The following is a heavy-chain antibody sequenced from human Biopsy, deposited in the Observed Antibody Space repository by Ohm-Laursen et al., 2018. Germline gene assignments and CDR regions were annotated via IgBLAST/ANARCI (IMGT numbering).Heavy chain of an antibody. J-gene: IGHJ6*02. D-gene: IGHD2-2*01. Sequence: SSVKVSCKASGYTFINYGFSWVRQAPGQGLEWMGWINPYNGDTNYAQKLQGRVTMTADTSTSTAYMELRSLRSDDTAVYYCARDYQPTIITIHYYYYGMDVWGQGTTVTVSS. CDR3: ARDYQPTIITIHYYYYGMDV. CDR2: INPYNGDT. CDR1: GYTFINYG. V-gene: IGHV1-18*01.